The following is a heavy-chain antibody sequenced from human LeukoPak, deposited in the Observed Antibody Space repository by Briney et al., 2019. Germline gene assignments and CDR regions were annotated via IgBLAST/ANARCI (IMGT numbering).Heavy chain of an antibody. D-gene: IGHD4-17*01. CDR1: GGTFSSYA. V-gene: IGHV1-69*04. J-gene: IGHJ6*02. Sequence: WASVKVSCKASGGTFSSYAISWVRQAPGQGLEWMGRIIPILGIANYARKFQGRVTITADKSTSTAYMELSSLRSEDTAVYYCARDDYGDYDPLHYGMDVWGQGTTVTVSS. CDR3: ARDDYGDYDPLHYGMDV. CDR2: IIPILGIA.